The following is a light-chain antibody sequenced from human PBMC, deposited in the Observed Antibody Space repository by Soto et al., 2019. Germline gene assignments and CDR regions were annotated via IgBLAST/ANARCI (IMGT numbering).Light chain of an antibody. CDR2: KAS. Sequence: DIQMTQSPSTLSASVGDRVTITCRASQSISSWLAWYQQKPGKAPKLLIYKASSLESGVPSRFSGSGSGTEFTLTISTLQHDDFATYYXQQYNSYSYTFGQATTLEIK. CDR3: QQYNSYSYT. J-gene: IGKJ2*01. V-gene: IGKV1-5*03. CDR1: QSISSW.